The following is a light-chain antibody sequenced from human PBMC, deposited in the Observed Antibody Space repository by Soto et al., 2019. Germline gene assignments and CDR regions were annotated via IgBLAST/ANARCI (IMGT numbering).Light chain of an antibody. J-gene: IGLJ2*01. CDR3: AAWDGSLDGHGV. CDR1: SSDVGAYDY. V-gene: IGLV2-8*01. CDR2: EIN. Sequence: QSALTQPPSASGSPGQSVTISCTGTSSDVGAYDYVSWYQQHPGKAPKLMIYEINKRPSGVPDRFSGSKSGNTASLTVSGLQAEDEADYYCAAWDGSLDGHGVFGGGTKLTVL.